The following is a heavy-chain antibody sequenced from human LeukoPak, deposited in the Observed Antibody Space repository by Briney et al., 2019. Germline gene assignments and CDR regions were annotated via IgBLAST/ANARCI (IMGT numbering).Heavy chain of an antibody. D-gene: IGHD1-26*01. Sequence: QPGRSLRLSCAASGFTFSSSTMHWVRQAPGKGLEWVALITDDGSIKSYADSVKGRFTISRDNSENTLYLQMNSLRAEDTAVYYCFPTGSGDYWGQGTLVTVSS. CDR1: GFTFSSST. CDR3: FPTGSGDY. CDR2: ITDDGSIK. V-gene: IGHV3-30-3*01. J-gene: IGHJ4*02.